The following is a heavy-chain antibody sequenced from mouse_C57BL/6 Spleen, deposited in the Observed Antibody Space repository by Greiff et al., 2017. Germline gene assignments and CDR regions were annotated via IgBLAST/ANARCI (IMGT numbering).Heavy chain of an antibody. CDR2: IHPNSGST. Sequence: QVQLQQPGAELVKPGASVKLSCKASGYTFTSYWMHWVKQRPGQGLEWIGMIHPNSGSTNYNEKFKSKATLTVDKSSSTAYMQLSSLTSEDSAVYYCARGGWDYGSIDGDWYFDVWGTGTTVTVSS. J-gene: IGHJ1*03. V-gene: IGHV1-64*01. CDR1: GYTFTSYW. D-gene: IGHD2-4*01. CDR3: ARGGWDYGSIDGDWYFDV.